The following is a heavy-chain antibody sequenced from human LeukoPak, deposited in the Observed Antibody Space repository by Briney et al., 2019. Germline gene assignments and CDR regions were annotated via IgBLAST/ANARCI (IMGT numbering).Heavy chain of an antibody. J-gene: IGHJ4*02. Sequence: PSETLSLTCTVSGGSISSNYWSWIRQPPGKGLEWIGEINHSGSTNYNPSLKSRVTISVDTSKNQFSLKLSSVTAADTAVYYCARWGSPYYYDSSGYSHYWGQGTLVTVSS. CDR2: INHSGST. CDR1: GGSISSNY. D-gene: IGHD3-22*01. V-gene: IGHV4-34*01. CDR3: ARWGSPYYYDSSGYSHY.